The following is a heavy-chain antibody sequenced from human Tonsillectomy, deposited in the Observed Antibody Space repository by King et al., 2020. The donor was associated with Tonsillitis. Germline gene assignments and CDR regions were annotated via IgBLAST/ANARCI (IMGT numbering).Heavy chain of an antibody. CDR2: ISGSSTYT. V-gene: IGHV3-21*01. CDR3: ARSHNSRWNYYYYGMDV. D-gene: IGHD6-13*01. CDR1: GFTFSSYS. J-gene: IGHJ6*02. Sequence: VQLVESGGGLVKPGGSLRLSCAASGFTFSSYSMNWVRQAPGKGLEWVSSISGSSTYTYYADSLKGRFTISRDNAKNSLYLQMNSLRAEDTAVYYCARSHNSRWNYYYYGMDVWGQGTTVTVSS.